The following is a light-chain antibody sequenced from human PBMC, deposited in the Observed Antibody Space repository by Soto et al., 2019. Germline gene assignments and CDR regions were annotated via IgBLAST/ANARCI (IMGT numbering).Light chain of an antibody. V-gene: IGLV2-14*03. Sequence: QSVLTQPASVSGSPGQSITISCTGTSSDVGGYNYVSWYQQHPGKAPKPMIYDVSDRPSGVSNRFSASKSGNTASLTISGLQAEDEADYYCCSYTSSSTPWVFGTGTKVTVL. CDR3: CSYTSSSTPWV. CDR1: SSDVGGYNY. CDR2: DVS. J-gene: IGLJ1*01.